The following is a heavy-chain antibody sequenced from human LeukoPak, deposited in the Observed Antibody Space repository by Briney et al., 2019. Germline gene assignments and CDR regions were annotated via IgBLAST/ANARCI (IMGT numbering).Heavy chain of an antibody. V-gene: IGHV3-21*01. D-gene: IGHD6-19*01. J-gene: IGHJ4*02. CDR2: ISSSSSYI. Sequence: GGSLRLSCAASGFTFSSYSMNWVRQAPGKGLEWVSSISSSSSYIYYADAVKGRFTISRDNAKNSLYLQMNSLRAEDTAVYYCARSSAGGWYLDYWGQGTLVTVSS. CDR3: ARSSAGGWYLDY. CDR1: GFTFSSYS.